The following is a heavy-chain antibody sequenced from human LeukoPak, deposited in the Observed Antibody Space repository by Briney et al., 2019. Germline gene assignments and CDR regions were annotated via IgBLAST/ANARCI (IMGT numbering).Heavy chain of an antibody. CDR1: GSTFGSYE. J-gene: IGHJ4*02. Sequence: PGGSLKLSCAASGSTFGSYEMNWVRQAPGKGLEWVSYIGTIISTTYYADSVKGRFTVSRDDAKSSLYLQMSSLRAEDTAVYYCARNVYDLRGQWLVPGFDYWGQGTLVTVSS. V-gene: IGHV3-48*03. D-gene: IGHD6-19*01. CDR2: IGTIISTT. CDR3: ARNVYDLRGQWLVPGFDY.